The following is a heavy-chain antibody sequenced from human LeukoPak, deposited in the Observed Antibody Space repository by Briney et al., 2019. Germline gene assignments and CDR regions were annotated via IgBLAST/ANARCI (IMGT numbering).Heavy chain of an antibody. CDR2: IYYSVST. CDR1: CASISSYC. CDR3: ARDRGGLAAAGTRVGDYYFDN. Sequence: SHTLSLTRTLSCASISSYCSSSIRPPPRKGLEWIWYIYYSVSTKYNPALKSRVTISVDTSKNQFSLKLNSVTAAETAVYYCARDRGGLAAAGTRVGDYYFDNWGQGTLVSVS. V-gene: IGHV4-59*01. D-gene: IGHD6-13*01. J-gene: IGHJ4*02.